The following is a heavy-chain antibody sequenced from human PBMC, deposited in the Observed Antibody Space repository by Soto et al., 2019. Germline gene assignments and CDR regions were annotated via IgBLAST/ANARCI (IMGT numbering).Heavy chain of an antibody. CDR1: GYTFTSYA. CDR3: AGGVGSSGWYAFDI. CDR2: INAGNGNT. V-gene: IGHV1-3*01. Sequence: ASVKVSCKASGYTFTSYAMHWVRQAPGQRLEWMGWINAGNGNTKYSQKFQGRVTITRDTSASTAYMELSSLRSEDTAVYYCAGGVGSSGWYAFDIWGQGTMVTVSS. D-gene: IGHD6-19*01. J-gene: IGHJ3*02.